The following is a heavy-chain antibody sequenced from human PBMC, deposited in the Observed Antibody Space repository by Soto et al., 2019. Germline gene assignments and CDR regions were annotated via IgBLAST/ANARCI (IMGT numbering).Heavy chain of an antibody. D-gene: IGHD2-15*01. CDR3: ARGRYCLTGRCFPNWFDS. J-gene: IGHJ5*01. Sequence: SETLSLTCSVSGDSISTVDYFWAWIRQPPGQALEYIGYIYKSTTTYYNPSFGSRVAISLDTSKSQFSLNVTSVTAADTAVYFCARGRYCLTGRCFPNWFDSWGQGTLVIVSS. CDR1: GDSISTVDYF. CDR2: IYKSTTT. V-gene: IGHV4-30-4*01.